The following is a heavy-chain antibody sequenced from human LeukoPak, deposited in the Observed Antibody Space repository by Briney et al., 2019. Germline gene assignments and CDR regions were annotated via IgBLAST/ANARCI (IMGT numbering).Heavy chain of an antibody. J-gene: IGHJ4*02. CDR1: GGTFSSYA. Sequence: SVKVSCKASGGTFSSYAISWVRQAPGQGLEWVGGIIPIFGTANYAQKFQGRVTITADESTSTAYMELSSLRSEDTAVYYCASTIRIAAAAQGPFDYWGQGTLVTVSS. CDR3: ASTIRIAAAAQGPFDY. CDR2: IIPIFGTA. D-gene: IGHD6-13*01. V-gene: IGHV1-69*13.